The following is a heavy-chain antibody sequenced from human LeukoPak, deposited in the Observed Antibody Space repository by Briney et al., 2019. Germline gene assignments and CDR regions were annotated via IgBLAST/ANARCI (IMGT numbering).Heavy chain of an antibody. CDR1: GFSFSSYS. V-gene: IGHV3-48*01. D-gene: IGHD2-2*01. Sequence: GGSLRLSCAASGFSFSSYSMNWVRQAPGKGLEWVSYISGSGNAKHYTDSVKGRFTISRDNAKNALYLQMNSLRAEDTAVYFCARDYLYAFDYWGQGTLDTVSS. CDR3: ARDYLYAFDY. CDR2: ISGSGNAK. J-gene: IGHJ4*02.